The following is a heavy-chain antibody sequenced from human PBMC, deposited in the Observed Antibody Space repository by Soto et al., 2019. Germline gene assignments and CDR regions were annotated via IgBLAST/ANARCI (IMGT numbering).Heavy chain of an antibody. J-gene: IGHJ1*01. CDR2: INHRGSA. CDR3: AREIDYDSSGYDGGPYFQH. CDR1: DGSFSGYI. D-gene: IGHD3-22*01. V-gene: IGHV4-34*01. Sequence: SLSYGVDDGSFSGYIWTRIRQTPGKGLQWIGQINHRGSANYNPSLKSRVTISVHTSNNQFSLKLSSVTAADTAVYYCAREIDYDSSGYDGGPYFQHWGQGTLVTVSS.